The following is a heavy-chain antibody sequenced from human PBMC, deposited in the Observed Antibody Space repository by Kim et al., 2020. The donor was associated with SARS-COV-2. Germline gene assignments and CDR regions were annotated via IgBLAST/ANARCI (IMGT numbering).Heavy chain of an antibody. J-gene: IGHJ4*02. V-gene: IGHV4-4*07. CDR3: ARLVVVPANLYYFDY. D-gene: IGHD2-2*01. Sequence: PSLKSRVTMSVETSKNQFSLKLSSVTAADTAVYYCARLVVVPANLYYFDYWGQGTLVTVSS.